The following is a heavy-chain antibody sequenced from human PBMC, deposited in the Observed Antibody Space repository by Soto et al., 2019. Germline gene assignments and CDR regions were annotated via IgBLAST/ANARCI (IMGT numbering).Heavy chain of an antibody. CDR1: GFTFSSYS. Sequence: GGSLRLSCAASGFTFSSYSMSCVRQAPGKGLEWVSAISGSGGSTYYADSVKGRFTISRDNSKNTLYLQMNSLRAEDTAVYYCANYFYDFWSGYPNWGQGTLVTVSS. V-gene: IGHV3-23*01. CDR3: ANYFYDFWSGYPN. J-gene: IGHJ4*02. CDR2: ISGSGGST. D-gene: IGHD3-3*01.